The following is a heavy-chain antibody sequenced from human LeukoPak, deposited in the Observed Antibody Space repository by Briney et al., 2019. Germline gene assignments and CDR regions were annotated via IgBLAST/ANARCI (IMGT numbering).Heavy chain of an antibody. Sequence: GGSLRLSCAASGFTFSSYGMHWVRQAPGKGLEWVAVISYDGSNKYYADSVKGRFTISRDDSKNTLYLQMDSLRAEDTAVYYCARDLNFRLDYWGQGTLVTVSS. CDR2: ISYDGSNK. V-gene: IGHV3-30*03. J-gene: IGHJ4*02. CDR1: GFTFSSYG. CDR3: ARDLNFRLDY. D-gene: IGHD1-1*01.